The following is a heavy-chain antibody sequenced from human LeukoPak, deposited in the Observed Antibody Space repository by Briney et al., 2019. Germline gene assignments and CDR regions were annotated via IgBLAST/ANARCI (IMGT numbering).Heavy chain of an antibody. J-gene: IGHJ4*02. CDR2: IKQDGSEK. CDR3: LKGMSN. CDR1: GNYW. V-gene: IGHV3-7*03. Sequence: GGSLRLSCVASGNYWMHWVRQAPGKGLDWVANIKQDGSEKYYVDSVKGRFTISRDNAKNSLYLQMNSLTAEDTAVYYCLKGMSNWGQGTLVTVSS.